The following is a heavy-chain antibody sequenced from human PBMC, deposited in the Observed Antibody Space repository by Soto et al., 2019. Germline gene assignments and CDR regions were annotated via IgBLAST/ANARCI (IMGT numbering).Heavy chain of an antibody. CDR1: GYTFTSYG. CDR3: ARSPAARASYYYYGMYV. Sequence: GASLKVSCKASGYTFTSYGISWVRQAPGQGLEWMGWISAYNGNTNYAQKLQGRVTITRDTSTSTAYMELRSLRSEDTAVYYCARSPAARASYYYYGMYVWGQGTTVSVS. D-gene: IGHD6-13*01. J-gene: IGHJ6*02. CDR2: ISAYNGNT. V-gene: IGHV1-18*04.